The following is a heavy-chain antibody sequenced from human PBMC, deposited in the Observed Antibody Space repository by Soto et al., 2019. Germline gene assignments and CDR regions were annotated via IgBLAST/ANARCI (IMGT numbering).Heavy chain of an antibody. CDR3: ARDSSADSSSPYYGMDV. Sequence: ASVKVSCKASGGTFSSYAISWVRQAPGQGLEWMGGIIPIFGTANYAQKFQGRVTITADESTSTAYMELSSLRSEDTAVYYCARDSSADSSSPYYGMDVWGQGTTVTVSS. CDR1: GGTFSSYA. J-gene: IGHJ6*02. CDR2: IIPIFGTA. D-gene: IGHD6-6*01. V-gene: IGHV1-69*13.